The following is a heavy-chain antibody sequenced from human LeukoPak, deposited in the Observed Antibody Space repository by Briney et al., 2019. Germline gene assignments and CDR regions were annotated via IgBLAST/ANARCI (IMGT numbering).Heavy chain of an antibody. Sequence: SETLSLTCTVSGGSISSYYWSWIRQPPGKGLEWIGYIYHSGSTYYNPSLKSRVTISVDRSKNQFSLKLSSVTAADTAVYYCARGGIAAADPFFDYWGQGTLVTVSS. CDR1: GGSISSYY. CDR3: ARGGIAAADPFFDY. D-gene: IGHD6-13*01. CDR2: IYHSGST. J-gene: IGHJ4*02. V-gene: IGHV4-59*12.